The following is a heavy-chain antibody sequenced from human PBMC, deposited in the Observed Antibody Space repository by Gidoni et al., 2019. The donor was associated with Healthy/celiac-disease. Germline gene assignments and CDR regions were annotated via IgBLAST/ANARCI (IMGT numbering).Heavy chain of an antibody. V-gene: IGHV4-34*01. CDR2: INHSGST. CDR3: ARGGRSGWYASSANYGGFDY. D-gene: IGHD6-19*01. J-gene: IGHJ4*02. CDR1: GGSFSGYY. Sequence: QVQLQQWGAGLLKPSETLSLTCAVYGGSFSGYYWSWIRQPPGKGLEWIGEINHSGSTNYNPSLKSRVTISVDTSKNQFSLKLSSVTAADTAVYYCARGGRSGWYASSANYGGFDYWGQGTLVTVSS.